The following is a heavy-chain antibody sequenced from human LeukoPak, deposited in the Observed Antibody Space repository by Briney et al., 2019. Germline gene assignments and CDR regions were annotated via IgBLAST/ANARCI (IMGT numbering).Heavy chain of an antibody. CDR1: GYSISSGYY. D-gene: IGHD3-10*01. CDR2: IYHSGST. V-gene: IGHV4-38-2*02. J-gene: IGHJ4*02. CDR3: ARHVSTYYYGSGSYYRSYYFDY. Sequence: SETLSLTCTVSGYSISSGYYWGWIRQPPGKGLEWIGSIYHSGSTYYNPSLKSRVTISVDTSKNQFSLKLSSVTAADTAVYYCARHVSTYYYGSGSYYRSYYFDYWGQGTLVTVSS.